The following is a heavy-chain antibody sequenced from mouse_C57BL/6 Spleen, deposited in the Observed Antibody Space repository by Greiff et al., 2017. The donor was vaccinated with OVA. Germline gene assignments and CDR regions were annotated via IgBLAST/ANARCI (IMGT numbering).Heavy chain of an antibody. V-gene: IGHV14-3*01. CDR2: IDPANGNT. J-gene: IGHJ1*03. D-gene: IGHD1-1*01. Sequence: VQLQQSVAELVRPGASVKLSCTASGFTIKNTYMHWVKQRPEQGLEWIGRIDPANGNTKYAQKFQGKAHLTAEPYSTTASMQIISLTSEDTASYYCARDLSLRYFDVWGTGTTVTVSS. CDR1: GFTIKNTY. CDR3: ARDLSLRYFDV.